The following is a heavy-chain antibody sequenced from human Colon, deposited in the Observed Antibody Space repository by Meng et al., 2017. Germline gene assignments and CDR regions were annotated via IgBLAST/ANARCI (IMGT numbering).Heavy chain of an antibody. CDR2: INADSGGT. D-gene: IGHD6-19*01. CDR1: GYSLSGYY. J-gene: IGHJ4*02. V-gene: IGHV1-2*06. Sequence: VQSGDEVKRPGASVKVACKASGYSLSGYYMHWVRQVLGQGLEWMGRINADSGGTNYAEKFQGRVTLTRDTSINTAYMEVTSLRSDDTAVYYCAKIHLGDSGLDYWGQGTLVTVSS. CDR3: AKIHLGDSGLDY.